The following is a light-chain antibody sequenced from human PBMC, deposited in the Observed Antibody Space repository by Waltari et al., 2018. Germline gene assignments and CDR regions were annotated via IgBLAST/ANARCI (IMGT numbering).Light chain of an antibody. J-gene: IGKJ1*01. CDR3: QQRSNWPPWA. V-gene: IGKV3-11*01. CDR1: QSVGGY. Sequence: EVVLTQSPATLSLSPGDRATLSCRASQSVGGYLAWYQHKPGQAPRLLIYASSYRATGIPTRFSGSGSGTDFTLTISSREADDVAIYYCQQRSNWPPWAFGQGTRVEV. CDR2: ASS.